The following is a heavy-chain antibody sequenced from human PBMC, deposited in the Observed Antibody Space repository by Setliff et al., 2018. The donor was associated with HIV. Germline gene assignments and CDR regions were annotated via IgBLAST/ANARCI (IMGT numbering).Heavy chain of an antibody. V-gene: IGHV3-21*01. CDR2: ISSDGVYI. D-gene: IGHD2-21*01. CDR3: ARYWDCYDS. Sequence: GSLRLSCAVSGFTFSTFSMSWVRQAPGKGLEWVSSISSDGVYIHYADSLKGRFTISRDNAKNSLFLQMNSLTVDDTAVYYCARYWDCYDSWGQGTLVTVSS. CDR1: GFTFSTFS. J-gene: IGHJ4*02.